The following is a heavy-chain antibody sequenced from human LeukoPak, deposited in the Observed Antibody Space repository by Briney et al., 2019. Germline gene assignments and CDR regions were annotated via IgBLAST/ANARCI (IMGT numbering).Heavy chain of an antibody. Sequence: ASVKVSCKASGYTFTGYYMHWVRQAPAQGLEWMGWINPNSGGTNYAQKFQGRVTMTRDTSISTAYMELSRLRSDDTAVYYCARDLVDTAMIANWFDPWGQGILVTVSS. CDR1: GYTFTGYY. CDR2: INPNSGGT. V-gene: IGHV1-2*02. J-gene: IGHJ5*02. D-gene: IGHD5-18*01. CDR3: ARDLVDTAMIANWFDP.